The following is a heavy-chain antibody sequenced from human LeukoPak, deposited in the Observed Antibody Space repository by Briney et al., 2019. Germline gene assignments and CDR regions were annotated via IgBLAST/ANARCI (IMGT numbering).Heavy chain of an antibody. CDR2: IYYSGRT. Sequence: SQTLSLTCTVSGGSISSRSYYWGWIRQPPGKGLEWIGRIYYSGRTYYNASLKMRGTISVGTSKNQFSLKLSSVTAADTAVYYCANVVVGATETYYFDYWGQGTLVTVSS. J-gene: IGHJ4*02. CDR3: ANVVVGATETYYFDY. D-gene: IGHD1-26*01. V-gene: IGHV4-39*01. CDR1: GGSISSRSYY.